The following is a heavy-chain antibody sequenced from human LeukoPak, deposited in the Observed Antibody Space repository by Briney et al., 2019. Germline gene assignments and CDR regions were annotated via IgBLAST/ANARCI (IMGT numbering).Heavy chain of an antibody. V-gene: IGHV3-23*01. CDR1: GLTFSNYA. D-gene: IGHD4-23*01. CDR3: TKRRPGGYGGLGAFDI. Sequence: PGGSLRLSCIASGLTFSNYAMTWVRQAPGMGLEWVSAISDSGDSTYCADSVKGRFTISRDNSKNALYLQMDSLRAEDTAVYFCTKRRPGGYGGLGAFDIWGHGTVVTVSS. J-gene: IGHJ3*02. CDR2: ISDSGDST.